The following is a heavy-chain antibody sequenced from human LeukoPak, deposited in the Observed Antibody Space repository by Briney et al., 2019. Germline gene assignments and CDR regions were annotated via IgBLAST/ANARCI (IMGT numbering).Heavy chain of an antibody. J-gene: IGHJ5*02. CDR2: IHYSGST. CDR1: GGSISGYY. V-gene: IGHV4-59*12. D-gene: IGHD2-2*01. CDR3: ARVAFYCSSTSCYVTECDP. Sequence: PSETLSLTCSVSGGSISGYYWSWIRQPPGKGLEWIGYIHYSGSTHYNPSLKSRVTISVDTSKNQFSLKLSSVTAADTAVYYCARVAFYCSSTSCYVTECDPWGKGTLVTVSS.